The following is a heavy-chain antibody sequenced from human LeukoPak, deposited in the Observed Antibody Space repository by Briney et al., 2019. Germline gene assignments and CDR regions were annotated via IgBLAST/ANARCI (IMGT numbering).Heavy chain of an antibody. D-gene: IGHD3-3*01. CDR2: ISYSGDT. CDR3: ARDFLQTSSPDAFDI. Sequence: SQTLSLTCSVSGVSIESRGYAWTWIRQPPGMGLEWIGHISYSGDTDYKSSLKSRITISLDASKNQFSLKLTSVTAADTAVYFCARDFLQTSSPDAFDIWGQGTMVTVSS. V-gene: IGHV4-31*03. CDR1: GVSIESRGYA. J-gene: IGHJ3*02.